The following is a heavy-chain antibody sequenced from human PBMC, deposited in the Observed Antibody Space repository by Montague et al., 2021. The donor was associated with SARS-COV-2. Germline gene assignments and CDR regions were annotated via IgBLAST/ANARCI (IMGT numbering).Heavy chain of an antibody. CDR3: ARDGYYDNSGYYVRDAFDI. CDR2: IYYSGST. V-gene: IGHV4-59*01. D-gene: IGHD3-22*01. CDR1: GGSISSYY. J-gene: IGHJ3*02. Sequence: SETLSLTRTVSGGSISSYYWSWIRQPPGKGLEWIGYIYYSGSTNYNPSLKSRVTISVDTSKNQFSLKLRSVTAADTAVYYCARDGYYDNSGYYVRDAFDIWGQGTMVTVSS.